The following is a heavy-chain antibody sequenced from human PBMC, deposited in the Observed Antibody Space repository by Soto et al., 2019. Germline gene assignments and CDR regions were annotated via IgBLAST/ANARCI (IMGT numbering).Heavy chain of an antibody. CDR1: GGSISSGGSS. D-gene: IGHD2-2*01. J-gene: IGHJ4*02. CDR2: IYHSGST. V-gene: IGHV4-30-2*01. Sequence: PSETLSLTCAVSGGSISSGGSSWSWIRQPPGKGLEWIGYIYHSGSTNYNPSLKSRVTISVDTSKNQFSLKLSSVTAADTAVYYCARGSGDIVVVPAAMAFDYWGQGTLVTVSS. CDR3: ARGSGDIVVVPAAMAFDY.